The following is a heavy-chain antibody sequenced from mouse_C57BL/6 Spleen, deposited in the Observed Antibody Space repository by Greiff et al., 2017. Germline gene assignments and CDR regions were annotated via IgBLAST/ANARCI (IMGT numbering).Heavy chain of an antibody. CDR2: IYPGDGDT. Sequence: QVQLQQSGAELVKPGASVKISCKASGYAFSSYWMNWVKQRPGKGLEWIGQIYPGDGDTNYNGKFKGKATLTADKSSSTAYMQLSSLTSEDSAVYFCARPLYDYDGVHYFDYWGQGTTLTVSS. CDR1: GYAFSSYW. J-gene: IGHJ2*01. D-gene: IGHD2-4*01. V-gene: IGHV1-80*01. CDR3: ARPLYDYDGVHYFDY.